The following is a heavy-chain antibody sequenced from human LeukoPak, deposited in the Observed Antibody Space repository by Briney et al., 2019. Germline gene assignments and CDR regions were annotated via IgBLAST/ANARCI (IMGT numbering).Heavy chain of an antibody. CDR2: IYTSGST. Sequence: SETLSLTCTVSGGSFSTYYWSWMRQPAGKGLEWIGRIYTSGSTNYNPSLKRRVTMSVGTSKNQFSLKISSVTAADTAVYYCARLYGSVFYYYMDVWGRGTTVTVSS. CDR1: GGSFSTYY. V-gene: IGHV4-4*07. J-gene: IGHJ6*03. D-gene: IGHD3-10*01. CDR3: ARLYGSVFYYYMDV.